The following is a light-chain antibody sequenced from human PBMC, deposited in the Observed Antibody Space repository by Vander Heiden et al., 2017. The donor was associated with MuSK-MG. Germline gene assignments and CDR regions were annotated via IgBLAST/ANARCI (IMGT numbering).Light chain of an antibody. CDR2: GND. Sequence: SVLTQPPSVSGAPGQRVTISCTGSSSNIGAGYNVPWYQQLPGTAPKLLIYGNDNRPSGVPDRFSGSKSGTSASLAITGLQAEDEADFYCQSYDRSLSGLVFGGGTKLTVI. V-gene: IGLV1-40*01. CDR3: QSYDRSLSGLV. CDR1: SSNIGAGYN. J-gene: IGLJ3*02.